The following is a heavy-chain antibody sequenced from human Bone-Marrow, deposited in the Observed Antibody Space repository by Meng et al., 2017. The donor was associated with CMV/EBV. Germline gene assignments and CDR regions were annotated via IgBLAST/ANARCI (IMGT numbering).Heavy chain of an antibody. CDR2: MNPNSGNT. V-gene: IGHV1-8*01. Sequence: ASVKVSCQASGYTFTSYDIHWVRQATGQGLEWMGWMNPNSGNTGYAQKLQGRVTMTTDTSTSTPYMELRSLRSDDTAVYYCARAWDIVVVPTALPPGGMVVWGQGTTVTVSS. J-gene: IGHJ6*02. CDR1: GYTFTSYD. D-gene: IGHD2-2*02. CDR3: ARAWDIVVVPTALPPGGMVV.